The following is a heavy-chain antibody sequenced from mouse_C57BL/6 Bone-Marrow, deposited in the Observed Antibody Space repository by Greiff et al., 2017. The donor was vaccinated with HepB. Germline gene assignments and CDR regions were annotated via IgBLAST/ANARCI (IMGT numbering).Heavy chain of an antibody. CDR2: LDPSDSET. Sequence: QQSCKASGYTFTSYWMHWVKQRPIQGLEWIGNLDPSDSETHYNQKFKDKATLTVDKSSSTAYMQLSSLTSEDSAVYYCARYDYDDGGFAYWGQGTLVTVSA. D-gene: IGHD2-4*01. J-gene: IGHJ3*01. CDR3: ARYDYDDGGFAY. CDR1: GYTFTSYW. V-gene: IGHV1-52*01.